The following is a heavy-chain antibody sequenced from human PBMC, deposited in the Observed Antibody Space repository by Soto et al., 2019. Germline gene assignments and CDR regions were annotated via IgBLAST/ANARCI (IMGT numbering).Heavy chain of an antibody. D-gene: IGHD1-1*01. Sequence: QVQLQQWGAGLLKPSETLSLTCAVYGGFVSSGSYYWNWIRQPPGKGLEWIVEMSHSGGTHFNPSLKSRVTISVDTSKNQFSLKMSSVTAADTALYYCARVERGTATTVVDAFDIWGPGTMVNVSS. CDR3: ARVERGTATTVVDAFDI. V-gene: IGHV4-34*01. CDR2: MSHSGGT. CDR1: GGFVSSGSYY. J-gene: IGHJ3*02.